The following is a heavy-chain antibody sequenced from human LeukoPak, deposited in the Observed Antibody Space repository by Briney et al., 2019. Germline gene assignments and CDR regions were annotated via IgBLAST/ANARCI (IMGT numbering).Heavy chain of an antibody. D-gene: IGHD1-26*01. CDR1: GGSISGTNW. CDR2: ISLAGQT. CDR3: SRESGPFCPFGY. V-gene: IGHV4/OR15-8*02. Sequence: SETLSLTCGVSGGSISGTNWWSWVRQPPGQGLEWIGEISLAGQTNYNPSLNGRVTMSLDKSSNQLSLHLTSVTAADTATYFCSRESGPFCPFGYWGQGTLVIAST. J-gene: IGHJ4*02.